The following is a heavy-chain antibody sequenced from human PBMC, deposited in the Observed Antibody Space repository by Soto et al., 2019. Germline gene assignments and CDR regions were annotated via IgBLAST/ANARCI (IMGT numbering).Heavy chain of an antibody. CDR3: AGGGGATWTGWFDP. CDR1: GGLFNSNG. D-gene: IGHD3-16*01. J-gene: IGHJ5*02. V-gene: IGHV1-69*18. CDR2: IIPVFGTT. Sequence: QVQLVQSGTEVNKSGSSVKVSCQVSGGLFNSNGINWVRQAPGQGLEWMGSIIPVFGTTKYAQKFQARVTISAQESTNTVYLQLRSLKSDDAAIYYCAGGGGATWTGWFDPWGQGTPVVVSS.